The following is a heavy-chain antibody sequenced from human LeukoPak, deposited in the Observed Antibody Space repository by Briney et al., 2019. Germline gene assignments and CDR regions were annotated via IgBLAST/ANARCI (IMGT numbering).Heavy chain of an antibody. CDR3: AKDRGQLAYCGGDCWTFDY. Sequence: GGFLRLSCAASGFTFSSYAMSWVRQAPGKGLEWVSAISGSGGSTYYADSVKGRFTISRDNSKNTLYLQMNSLRAEDTAVYYCAKDRGQLAYCGGDCWTFDYWGQGTLVTVSS. J-gene: IGHJ4*02. V-gene: IGHV3-23*01. CDR1: GFTFSSYA. D-gene: IGHD2-21*02. CDR2: ISGSGGST.